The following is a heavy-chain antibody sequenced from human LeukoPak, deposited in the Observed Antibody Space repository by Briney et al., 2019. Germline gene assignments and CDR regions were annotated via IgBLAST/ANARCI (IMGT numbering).Heavy chain of an antibody. CDR1: GGSISSSSYY. V-gene: IGHV4-39*07. CDR2: IYYSRST. J-gene: IGHJ3*02. D-gene: IGHD1-14*01. CDR3: ARMAEPGGGAFDI. Sequence: PSETLSLTCTVSGGSISSSSYYWGWIRQPPGKGLEWIGSIYYSRSTYYNPSLKSRVTISVDTSKNQFSLKLSSVTAADTAMYYCARMAEPGGGAFDIWGQGTMVTVSS.